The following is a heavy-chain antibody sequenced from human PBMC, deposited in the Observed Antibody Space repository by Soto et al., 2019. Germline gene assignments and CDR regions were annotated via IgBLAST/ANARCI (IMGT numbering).Heavy chain of an antibody. Sequence: QVQLVQSGAEVKKPGASVKVSCKASGYTFTSYDINWVRQATGQGLEWMGWMNPNSGNTGYAQKFQGQVTRTSTTSISTAHIELRSLRSEDTAVYYCASSGSGWYLYWGQGTLVTVSS. J-gene: IGHJ4*02. CDR1: GYTFTSYD. D-gene: IGHD6-19*01. CDR3: ASSGSGWYLY. CDR2: MNPNSGNT. V-gene: IGHV1-8*01.